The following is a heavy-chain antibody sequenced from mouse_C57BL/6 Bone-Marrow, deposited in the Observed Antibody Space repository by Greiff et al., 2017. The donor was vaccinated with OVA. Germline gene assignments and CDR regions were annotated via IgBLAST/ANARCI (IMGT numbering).Heavy chain of an antibody. J-gene: IGHJ3*01. CDR2: IYPGSGCT. CDR3: ARSLYYYGSSYGFAY. Sequence: QVQLQQPGAELVKPGASVKMSCTASGFTFTSYWITWVQQRPGPGLAWFGDIYPGSGCTNYNEKFKSKATLTVDTSSSTAYMQLSSLTSEDSAVYYCARSLYYYGSSYGFAYWGQGTLVTVSA. CDR1: GFTFTSYW. D-gene: IGHD1-1*01. V-gene: IGHV1-55*01.